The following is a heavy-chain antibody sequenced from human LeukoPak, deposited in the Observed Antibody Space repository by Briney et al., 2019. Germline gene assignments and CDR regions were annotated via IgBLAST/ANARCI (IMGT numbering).Heavy chain of an antibody. V-gene: IGHV1-2*02. CDR2: INPNSGGT. D-gene: IGHD3-16*02. J-gene: IGHJ4*02. CDR1: GYTFTGYY. Sequence: GASVKVSCKASGYTFTGYYMHWVRQAPGQGLEWMGWINPNSGGTNYAQKFQGRVTMTEDTSTDTAYMELSSLRSEGTAVYYCATGRRSYYFDYWGQGTLVTVSS. CDR3: ATGRRSYYFDY.